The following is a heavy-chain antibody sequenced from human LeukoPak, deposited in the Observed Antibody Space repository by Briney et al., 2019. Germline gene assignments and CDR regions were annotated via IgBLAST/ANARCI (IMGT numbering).Heavy chain of an antibody. D-gene: IGHD2-21*01. CDR3: ARRGGYSLFDY. CDR2: MKYDGSEI. V-gene: IGHV3-7*01. CDR1: GFTLNTYW. Sequence: GGSLRLSCAASGFTLNTYWMSWVRQAPGKGLEWVANMKYDGSEIYYVDSVKGRFTISRDNAMNSLFLQMNSLRAEDTAVYYCARRGGYSLFDYWGQGTLVTASS. J-gene: IGHJ4*02.